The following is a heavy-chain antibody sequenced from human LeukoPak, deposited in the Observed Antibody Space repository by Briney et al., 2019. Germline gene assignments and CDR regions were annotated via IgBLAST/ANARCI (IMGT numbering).Heavy chain of an antibody. CDR2: IYYSGST. CDR3: ARDRGGSYYSWFDP. J-gene: IGHJ5*02. D-gene: IGHD1-26*01. Sequence: SETLSLTCTVSGGSISRNSYYWGCIRQPPGKGLEWIGSIYYSGSTYYNPALKSRVTISVDTSKNQFSLKLSSVTAADTAVYYCARDRGGSYYSWFDPWGQGTLVTVSS. V-gene: IGHV4-39*07. CDR1: GGSISRNSYY.